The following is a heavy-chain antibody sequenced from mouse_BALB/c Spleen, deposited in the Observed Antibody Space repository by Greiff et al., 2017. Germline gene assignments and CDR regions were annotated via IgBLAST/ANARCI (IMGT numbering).Heavy chain of an antibody. V-gene: IGHV5-6*01. Sequence: VHVKQSGGDLVKPGGSLKLSCAASGFTFSSYGMSWVRQTPDKRLEWVATISSGGSYTYYPDSVKGRFTISRDNAKNTLYLQMSSLKSEDTAMYYCARRGDYDGYFDYWGQGTTLTVSS. J-gene: IGHJ2*01. CDR2: ISSGGSYT. CDR3: ARRGDYDGYFDY. D-gene: IGHD2-4*01. CDR1: GFTFSSYG.